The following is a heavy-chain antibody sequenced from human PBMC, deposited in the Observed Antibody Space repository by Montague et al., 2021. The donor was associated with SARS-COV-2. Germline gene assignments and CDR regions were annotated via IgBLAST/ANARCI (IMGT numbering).Heavy chain of an antibody. CDR2: IYYSGST. Sequence: SETLSLTCTVSGGSVSSGSYYWSWIRQPPGKGLEWIGYIYYSGSTDYSPSLKSRVIISLDTSKNQFSLKVTSVTAADTAVYYWARGGGYYNYGLDVWGPGTTVTVSS. CDR1: GGSVSSGSYY. D-gene: IGHD3-22*01. CDR3: ARGGGYYNYGLDV. V-gene: IGHV4-61*01. J-gene: IGHJ6*02.